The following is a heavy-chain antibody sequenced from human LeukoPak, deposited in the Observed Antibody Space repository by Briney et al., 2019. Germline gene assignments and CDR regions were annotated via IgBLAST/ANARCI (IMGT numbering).Heavy chain of an antibody. CDR2: IWYDGSNK. Sequence: PGGSLRLSCAASGFTFSSYGMHWVRQAPGKGLEWVAVIWYDGSNKYYADSVKGRFTISRDNSKNTLYLQMNSLRAEDTAVYYCASRKVEYDSSANWFDPWGQGTLVTVSS. CDR1: GFTFSSYG. V-gene: IGHV3-30*19. J-gene: IGHJ5*02. D-gene: IGHD3-22*01. CDR3: ASRKVEYDSSANWFDP.